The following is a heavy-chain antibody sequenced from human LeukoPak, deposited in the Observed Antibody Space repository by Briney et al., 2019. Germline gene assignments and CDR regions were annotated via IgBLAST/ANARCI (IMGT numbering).Heavy chain of an antibody. J-gene: IGHJ4*02. V-gene: IGHV1-46*01. CDR3: ARERPPGDSSNWFLEGYFDI. CDR1: GYTFTSYY. D-gene: IGHD6-13*01. Sequence: EASVKVSCKASGYTFTSYYMHWVRQAPGQGLEWMGIINPNGGSTSYAQKFQGRVTMTRDTSTSTVYMELSTLRSDDTAVYYCARERPPGDSSNWFLEGYFDIWGQGTLVTVSS. CDR2: INPNGGST.